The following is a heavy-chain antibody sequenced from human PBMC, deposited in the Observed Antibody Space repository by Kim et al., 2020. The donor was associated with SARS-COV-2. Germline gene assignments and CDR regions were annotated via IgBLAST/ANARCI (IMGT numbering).Heavy chain of an antibody. CDR3: AKDRGIAVAGSAMDV. CDR2: ISCNSGYV. V-gene: IGHV3-9*01. J-gene: IGHJ6*02. CDR1: GFTFDDYA. Sequence: GGSLRLSCVASGFTFDDYAMHWVRQAPGKGLEWVSGISCNSGYVAYADSVKGRFTISRDNAKNSLYLQMNSLRAEDTAFYYCAKDRGIAVAGSAMDVWGQGTTVTVSS. D-gene: IGHD6-19*01.